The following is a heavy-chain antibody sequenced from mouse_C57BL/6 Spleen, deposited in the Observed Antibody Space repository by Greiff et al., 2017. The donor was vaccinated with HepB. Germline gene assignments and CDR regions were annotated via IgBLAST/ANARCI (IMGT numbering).Heavy chain of an antibody. CDR1: GFSFNTYA. J-gene: IGHJ3*01. D-gene: IGHD1-2*01. Sequence: EAGGGLVQPKGSLKLSCAASGFSFNTYAMNWVRQAPGKGLEWVARIRSKSNNYATYYADSVKDRFTISRDDSESMLYLQMNNLKTEDTAMYYCVRGYTAYWGQGTLVTVSA. V-gene: IGHV10-1*01. CDR3: VRGYTAY. CDR2: IRSKSNNYAT.